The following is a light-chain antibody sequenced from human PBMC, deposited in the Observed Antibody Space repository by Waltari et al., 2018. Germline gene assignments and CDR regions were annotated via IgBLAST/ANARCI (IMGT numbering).Light chain of an antibody. J-gene: IGLJ2*01. V-gene: IGLV1-40*01. CDR3: LSYDNRLRAFI. Sequence: QSVLTQPPSVSEAPGQRVTISCTGSSSNVGSYYVSWYQQFPGTTPKLLIQQCINRPSGVSYRLSGSKSATSASLTITRLQTEDEADYYCLSYDNRLRAFIFGGGTRLTVL. CDR1: SSNVGSYY. CDR2: QCI.